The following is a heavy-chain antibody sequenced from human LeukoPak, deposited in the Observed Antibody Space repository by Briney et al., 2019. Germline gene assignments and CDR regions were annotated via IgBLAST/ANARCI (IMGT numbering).Heavy chain of an antibody. Sequence: PGGSLRLSCAASAFTLSSYAMTWVRQAPGKGLEWVSAISGSGGSTYYADSVKGRFTISRDNSKNTLYLQMNSLRAEDTAVYYCAKDNYYDSSGYYGGGFLDYWGQGTLVTVPS. V-gene: IGHV3-23*01. CDR3: AKDNYYDSSGYYGGGFLDY. CDR2: ISGSGGST. CDR1: AFTLSSYA. D-gene: IGHD3-22*01. J-gene: IGHJ4*02.